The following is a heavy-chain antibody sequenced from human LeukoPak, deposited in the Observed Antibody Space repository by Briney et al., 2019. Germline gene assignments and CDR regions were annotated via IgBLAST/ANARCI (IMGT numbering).Heavy chain of an antibody. V-gene: IGHV1-2*02. CDR3: ARDRSYSSSWYVERAKDY. J-gene: IGHJ4*02. CDR2: ISPNSGGT. Sequence: ASVKVSCKASGYTFTGYYIHWVRQAPGQGLEWLGWISPNSGGTNYAQKFQGRVTMTRDTSISTAYMELSRLRSDDTAVYYCARDRSYSSSWYVERAKDYWGQGTLVTVSS. D-gene: IGHD6-13*01. CDR1: GYTFTGYY.